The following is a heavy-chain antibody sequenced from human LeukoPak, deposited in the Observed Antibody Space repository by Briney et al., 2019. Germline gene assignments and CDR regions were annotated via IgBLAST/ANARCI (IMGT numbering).Heavy chain of an antibody. Sequence: PGGSLRLSCAASGFTVSSNSMSWVRQAPGKGLEWVSVIYSGGSTYYADSVKGRFTISRDNSKNTLYLQMNSLRAEDTAVYYCARAYHDYGEGFDPWGQGTLVTVSS. J-gene: IGHJ5*02. D-gene: IGHD4-17*01. CDR2: IYSGGST. CDR1: GFTVSSNS. V-gene: IGHV3-53*01. CDR3: ARAYHDYGEGFDP.